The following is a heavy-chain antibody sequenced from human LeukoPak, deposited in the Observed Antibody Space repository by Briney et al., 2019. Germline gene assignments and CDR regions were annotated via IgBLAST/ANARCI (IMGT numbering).Heavy chain of an antibody. J-gene: IGHJ6*02. CDR1: GYTFTGNH. CDR2: INPSGGST. V-gene: IGHV1-46*01. Sequence: ASVKVSCKASGYTFTGNHMHWVRQAPGEGLEWMGIINPSGGSTSYAQKFQGRVTMTRDTSTSTVYMELSSLRSEDTAVYYCARSDPVGYSYGTEYYYYGMDVWGQGTTVTVSS. CDR3: ARSDPVGYSYGTEYYYYGMDV. D-gene: IGHD5-18*01.